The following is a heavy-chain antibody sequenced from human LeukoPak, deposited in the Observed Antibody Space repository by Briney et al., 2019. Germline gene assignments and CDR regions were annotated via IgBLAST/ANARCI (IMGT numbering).Heavy chain of an antibody. D-gene: IGHD3-10*01. CDR1: GFTFSSYG. Sequence: PGGSLRLSCAASGFTFSSYGMHWVRQAPGKGLEWVAVISYDGSNKYYADSVKGRFTISRDNSKNTLYLQMNSLRAEDTAVYYCAKDPQPSRGKNYYGSGSYYNGGSGNWGQGTLVTVSS. J-gene: IGHJ4*02. CDR2: ISYDGSNK. CDR3: AKDPQPSRGKNYYGSGSYYNGGSGN. V-gene: IGHV3-30*18.